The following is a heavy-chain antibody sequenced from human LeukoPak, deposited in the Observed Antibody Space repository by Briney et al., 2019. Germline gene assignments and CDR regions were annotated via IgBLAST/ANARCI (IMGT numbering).Heavy chain of an antibody. CDR3: ARDSRGMDV. CDR1: GGSISSSSHN. CDR2: IYYSGST. Sequence: SETLSLTCIVSGGSISSSSHNWGWIRQPPGKGLEWIGSIYYSGSTYYNPSLKSRLTISVDTSKNQFSLKLSSVTAADTAVYYCARDSRGMDVWGQGTTVTVSS. J-gene: IGHJ6*02. V-gene: IGHV4-39*02.